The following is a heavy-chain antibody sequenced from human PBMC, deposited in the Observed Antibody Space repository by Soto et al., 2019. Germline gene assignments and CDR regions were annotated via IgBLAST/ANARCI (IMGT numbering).Heavy chain of an antibody. Sequence: SETLSLTCAVYGGSFSGYYWSWIRQPPGKGLEWIGEINHSGSTNYNPSLKSRVTISVDTSKNQFSLKLSSVTAADTAVYYCASGITISHRPRYNMAVWGKGTTVTVSS. J-gene: IGHJ6*03. CDR3: ASGITISHRPRYNMAV. CDR1: GGSFSGYY. CDR2: INHSGST. D-gene: IGHD3-3*01. V-gene: IGHV4-34*01.